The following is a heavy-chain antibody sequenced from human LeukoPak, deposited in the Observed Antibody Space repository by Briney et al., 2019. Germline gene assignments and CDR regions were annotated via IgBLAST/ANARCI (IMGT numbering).Heavy chain of an antibody. CDR3: ATGIQLCCLDH. Sequence: GESLKISCQVSGYTFISYWIAWVRQLPGQGLEWMGIIHPGDSDTRYNPSFQGQVTISADRSISTAYLQWSSLKASDSAMYYCATGIQLCCLDHWGRGTQVTVSS. V-gene: IGHV5-51*01. D-gene: IGHD5-18*01. CDR1: GYTFISYW. J-gene: IGHJ4*02. CDR2: IHPGDSDT.